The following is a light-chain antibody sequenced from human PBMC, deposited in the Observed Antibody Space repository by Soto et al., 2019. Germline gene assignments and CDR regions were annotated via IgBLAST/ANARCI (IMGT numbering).Light chain of an antibody. CDR2: AGS. CDR3: LQYYGYIRT. V-gene: IGKV1-17*01. CDR1: QAIRND. J-gene: IGKJ1*01. Sequence: DIQMTQSPSSLSASVGDRVTITCRASQAIRNDLGWFQQKPGKAPKRLIYAGSTLHSGVPSRFSGSGSGTEFTLTISSLQAEDFATYYCLQYYGYIRTFGQGTKVEIK.